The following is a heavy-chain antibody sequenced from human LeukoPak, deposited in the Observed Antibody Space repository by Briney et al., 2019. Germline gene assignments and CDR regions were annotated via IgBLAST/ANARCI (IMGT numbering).Heavy chain of an antibody. CDR1: GFIFNNYA. CDR2: ISGSGGST. V-gene: IGHV3-23*01. CDR3: ARDDPLLLQNTMDV. Sequence: PGGSLRLSCTASGFIFNNYAMNWVRQAPGKGLEWVSAISGSGGSTYYADSVKGRFTISRDNAKNSLYLQMNSLRAEDAAVYYCARDDPLLLQNTMDVWGKGTTVTVSS. D-gene: IGHD2/OR15-2a*01. J-gene: IGHJ6*03.